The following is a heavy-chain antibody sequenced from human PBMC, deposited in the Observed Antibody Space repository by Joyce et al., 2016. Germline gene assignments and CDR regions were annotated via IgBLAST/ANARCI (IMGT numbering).Heavy chain of an antibody. V-gene: IGHV3-53*02. Sequence: EVQLVETGGGLIQPGGSLRLSCAASGFPVTRNDMIWVRQAPGKGSEWVSILYSGDNTYYADSVKGRLTISRDNSKNTLYLLMKRLRAEDTAVYYCARVRDGYVDYWGQGTLVTVSS. CDR2: LYSGDNT. CDR1: GFPVTRND. CDR3: ARVRDGYVDY. J-gene: IGHJ4*02. D-gene: IGHD5-24*01.